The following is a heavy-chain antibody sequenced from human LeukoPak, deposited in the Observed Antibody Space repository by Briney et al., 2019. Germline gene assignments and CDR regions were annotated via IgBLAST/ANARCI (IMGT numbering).Heavy chain of an antibody. D-gene: IGHD1-26*01. V-gene: IGHV4-4*08. CDR2: IHNSDS. CDR1: GGLINIYY. CDR3: ARGFYYSGKYDWHDP. Sequence: PSETLSLTCTVSGGLINIYYWHWIRQSPGKGLEWIASIHNSDSNYNPSLRSRAIVSVDTSKNQLSLNVSSVTTADTAVYYCARGFYYSGKYDWHDPWGQGTRVTVSS. J-gene: IGHJ5*02.